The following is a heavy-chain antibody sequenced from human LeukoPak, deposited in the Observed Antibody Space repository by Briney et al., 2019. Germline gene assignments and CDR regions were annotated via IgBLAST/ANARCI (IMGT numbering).Heavy chain of an antibody. CDR1: GYTFTSYG. CDR2: ISAYNGNT. Sequence: ASVKVSCKASGYTFTSYGISWVRQAPGQGLEWMGWISAYNGNTNYAQKLQGRVTMTTDTSTSTAYMELRSLRSDDTAVYYCARCIGVVVTAIRGAGILDAFDIWGQGTMVTVSS. V-gene: IGHV1-18*01. CDR3: ARCIGVVVTAIRGAGILDAFDI. J-gene: IGHJ3*02. D-gene: IGHD2-21*02.